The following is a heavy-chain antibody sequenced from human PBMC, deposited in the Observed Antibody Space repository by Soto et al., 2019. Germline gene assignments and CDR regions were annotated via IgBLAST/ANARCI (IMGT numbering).Heavy chain of an antibody. CDR2: IYYSGTT. D-gene: IGHD5-18*01. CDR1: GGSISSSNYY. Sequence: SETLSLTCTVSGGSISSSNYYWGWVRQPPGKGLEWIGSIYYSGTTYYNPSLKSRVTISVDTSKNQFSLKLSSVTAADTAVYYCARQGYSYAHAFDYWGQGTLVTSPQ. CDR3: ARQGYSYAHAFDY. V-gene: IGHV4-39*01. J-gene: IGHJ4*02.